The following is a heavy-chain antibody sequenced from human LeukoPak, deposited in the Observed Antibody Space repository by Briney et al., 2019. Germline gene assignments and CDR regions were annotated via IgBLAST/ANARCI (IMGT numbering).Heavy chain of an antibody. Sequence: PSETLSLTCAVYGGSFSGYYWSWIRQPPGKGLEWIGEIDHSGRTNSNASLKSRVTLSVDMSKNQFSLRLSSVTAADTAVYYCARKSIVTAGRKPYDFWDQGTLVTVSP. V-gene: IGHV4-34*01. J-gene: IGHJ4*02. CDR2: IDHSGRT. D-gene: IGHD6-13*01. CDR3: ARKSIVTAGRKPYDF. CDR1: GGSFSGYY.